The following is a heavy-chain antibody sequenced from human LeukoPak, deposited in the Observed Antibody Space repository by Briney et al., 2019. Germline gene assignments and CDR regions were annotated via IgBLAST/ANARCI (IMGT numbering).Heavy chain of an antibody. D-gene: IGHD3-3*01. Sequence: TTGGSLRLSCAASGFTFSSYSMNWVRQAPGKGLEWVSSISSSSSYIYYADSVKGRFTISRDNAKNSLYLQMNSLRAEDTAVYYCARDRQGYDFWSGYYTDFPHYMDVWGKGTTVTVSS. CDR1: GFTFSSYS. CDR2: ISSSSSYI. CDR3: ARDRQGYDFWSGYYTDFPHYMDV. V-gene: IGHV3-21*01. J-gene: IGHJ6*03.